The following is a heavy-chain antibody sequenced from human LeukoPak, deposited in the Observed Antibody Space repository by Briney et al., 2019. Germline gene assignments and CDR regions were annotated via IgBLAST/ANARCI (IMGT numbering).Heavy chain of an antibody. V-gene: IGHV3-23*01. CDR1: GLIFSSYA. J-gene: IGHJ3*02. CDR3: AEVKQRPWGSAFDGFDM. CDR2: ISRSGENT. Sequence: GGSLRLSCAASGLIFSSYALSWVRQAPGKGLEWVSSISRSGENTYYADSVKGRFTISRDNSKNTVYLQMHSLTDEDTASYYCAEVKQRPWGSAFDGFDMWGQGTRITVSS. D-gene: IGHD7-27*01.